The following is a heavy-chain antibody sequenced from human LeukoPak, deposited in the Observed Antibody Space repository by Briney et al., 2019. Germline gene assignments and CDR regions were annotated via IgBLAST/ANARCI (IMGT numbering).Heavy chain of an antibody. V-gene: IGHV3-30*03. Sequence: GGSLRLSCAASGFPFSSCGMHWVRQAPGKGLEWVAVLSYDGSSEYYADSVKGRFTISRDNSKNTLYLQMNSLRVEDTAVYYCAGSWFYRDYFEYWGQGTLVTVSS. J-gene: IGHJ4*02. D-gene: IGHD3-10*01. CDR1: GFPFSSCG. CDR3: AGSWFYRDYFEY. CDR2: LSYDGSSE.